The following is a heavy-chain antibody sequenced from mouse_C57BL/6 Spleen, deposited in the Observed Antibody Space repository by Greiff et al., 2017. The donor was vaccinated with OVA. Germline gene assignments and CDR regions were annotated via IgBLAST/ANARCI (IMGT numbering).Heavy chain of an antibody. D-gene: IGHD1-1*01. V-gene: IGHV2-2*01. CDR1: GFSLTSYG. Sequence: VKLMESGPGLVQPSQSLSITCTVSGFSLTSYGVHWVRQSPGKGLAWLGVIWSGGSTDYNAAFISRLSISKDNSKSQVFFKMNSLQADDTAIYYCARDTTVVATWNWYFDVWGTGTTVTVSS. CDR2: IWSGGST. J-gene: IGHJ1*03. CDR3: ARDTTVVATWNWYFDV.